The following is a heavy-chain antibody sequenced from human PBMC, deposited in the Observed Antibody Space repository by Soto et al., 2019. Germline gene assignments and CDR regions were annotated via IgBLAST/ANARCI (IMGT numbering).Heavy chain of an antibody. V-gene: IGHV3-15*07. Sequence: GGSLRLSCAASGFTFSNAWMNWVRQAPGKGLEWVGRIKSKTDGGTTDYAAPVKGRFTISRDDSKNTLYLQMNSLKTEDTAVYYCTTDLPQAENISAAVPYYYYYGMDVWGQGTTVTVSS. D-gene: IGHD6-13*01. CDR3: TTDLPQAENISAAVPYYYYYGMDV. CDR2: IKSKTDGGTT. J-gene: IGHJ6*02. CDR1: GFTFSNAW.